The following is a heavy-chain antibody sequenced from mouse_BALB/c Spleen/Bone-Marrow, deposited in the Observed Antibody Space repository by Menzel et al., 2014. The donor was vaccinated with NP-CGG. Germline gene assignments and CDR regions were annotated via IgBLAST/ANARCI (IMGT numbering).Heavy chain of an antibody. CDR3: ARYRLGTYFDY. V-gene: IGHV14-3*02. D-gene: IGHD2-14*01. Sequence: EVHLVESGAELVKPGASVKLSCTASGFNIKDTYMHWVKQRPEQGLEWIGRIDPANGNTKYDPKFQGKATITADTSSNTDYLQLSSLTSEDTAVYYCARYRLGTYFDYWGQGTTLTVSS. J-gene: IGHJ2*01. CDR1: GFNIKDTY. CDR2: IDPANGNT.